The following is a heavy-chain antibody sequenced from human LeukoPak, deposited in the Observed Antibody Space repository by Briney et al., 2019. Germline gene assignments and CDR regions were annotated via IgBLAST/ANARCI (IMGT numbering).Heavy chain of an antibody. CDR1: GGSISSYY. CDR2: IYYSGST. V-gene: IGHV4-59*01. CDR3: ARVRAGAYYDFWSGPTGFDP. Sequence: PSETLSLTCTVPGGSISSYYWSWIRQPPGKGLEWIGYIYYSGSTNYNPSLKSRVTISVDTSKNQFSLKLSSVTAADTAVYYCARVRAGAYYDFWSGPTGFDPWGQGTLVTVSS. D-gene: IGHD3-3*01. J-gene: IGHJ5*02.